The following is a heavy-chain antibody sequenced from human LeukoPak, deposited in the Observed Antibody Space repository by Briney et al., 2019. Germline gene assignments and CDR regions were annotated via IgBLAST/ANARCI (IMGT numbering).Heavy chain of an antibody. Sequence: GGSLRLSCVVSGLTVSKNYMTWVRQAPGKGLDWVSLIFSGGGTYYADSVKGRFTISRDSSKNTLYLQMNSLRAEDTALYYCARDPGAAAGNLWSWGQGTLVTVSS. V-gene: IGHV3-66*01. D-gene: IGHD6-25*01. CDR2: IFSGGGT. CDR1: GLTVSKNY. CDR3: ARDPGAAAGNLWS. J-gene: IGHJ5*02.